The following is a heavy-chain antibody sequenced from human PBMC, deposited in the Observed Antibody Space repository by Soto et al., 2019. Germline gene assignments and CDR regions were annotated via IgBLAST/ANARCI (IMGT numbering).Heavy chain of an antibody. D-gene: IGHD2-15*01. V-gene: IGHV4-59*01. J-gene: IGHJ5*02. CDR2: IYYSGST. CDR1: GGSISSYY. CDR3: ARVGISKWFDP. Sequence: SETLSLTCTVSGGSISSYYWSWIRQPPGKGLEWIGYIYYSGSTNYNPSLKSRVTISVDTSKNQFSLKLSSVTAADTAVYYCARVGISKWFDPWGQGSLVTVSS.